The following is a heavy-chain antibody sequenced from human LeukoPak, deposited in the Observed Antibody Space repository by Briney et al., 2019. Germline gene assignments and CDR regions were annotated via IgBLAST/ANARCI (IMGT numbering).Heavy chain of an antibody. CDR2: ISYDGSNK. CDR3: ARVPVGIAAAGTGHYYSGMDV. Sequence: GGSLRLSCAAWGFTFSSYAMHWVRQSPGKGLEGVAVISYDGSNKYYADSVKGRFTISRDNSKNTLYLQMNSLGAEDTAVYYCARVPVGIAAAGTGHYYSGMDVWGQGTTVPVSS. CDR1: GFTFSSYA. D-gene: IGHD6-13*01. V-gene: IGHV3-30-3*01. J-gene: IGHJ6*02.